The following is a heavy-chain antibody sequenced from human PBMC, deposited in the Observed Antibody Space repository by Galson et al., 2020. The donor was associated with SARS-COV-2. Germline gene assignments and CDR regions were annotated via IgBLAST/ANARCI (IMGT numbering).Heavy chain of an antibody. V-gene: IGHV3-9*01. CDR2: ISWNSGSI. J-gene: IGHJ4*02. CDR1: GFTFDDYA. CDR3: AKGNGYDSSGYLCAN. D-gene: IGHD3-22*01. Sequence: GGSLRLSCAASGFTFDDYAMHWVRQAPGKGLEWVSGISWNSGSIGYADSVKGRFTISRDNAKNSLYLQMNSLRAEDTALYYCAKGNGYDSSGYLCANWGQGTLVTVSS.